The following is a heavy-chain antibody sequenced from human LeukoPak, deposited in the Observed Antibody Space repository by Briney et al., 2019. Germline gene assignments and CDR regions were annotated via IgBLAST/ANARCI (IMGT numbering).Heavy chain of an antibody. V-gene: IGHV1-2*02. CDR1: GYTFTGYY. CDR3: ARDERREQWLVHYFDY. CDR2: INPNSGGT. J-gene: IGHJ4*02. Sequence: ASVKVSCKASGYTFTGYYMHWVRQAPGQGLEWMGWINPNSGGTNYAQKFQGRATMTRDTSISTAYMELSRLRSDDTAVYYCARDERREQWLVHYFDYWGQGTLVTVSS. D-gene: IGHD6-19*01.